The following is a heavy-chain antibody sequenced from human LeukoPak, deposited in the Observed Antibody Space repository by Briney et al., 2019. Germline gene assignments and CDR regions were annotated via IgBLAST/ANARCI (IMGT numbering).Heavy chain of an antibody. CDR3: AKDRYSSLNEIDY. Sequence: GGSLRLSCAASEFTFRTYGMHWVRQAPGKGLEWVAVISYDGSYKFYADSVRGRFTISRDNSKSTLYLQMNSLRAEDTAIYYCAKDRYSSLNEIDYWGQGTLVTVSS. V-gene: IGHV3-30*18. J-gene: IGHJ4*02. CDR1: EFTFRTYG. CDR2: ISYDGSYK. D-gene: IGHD6-19*01.